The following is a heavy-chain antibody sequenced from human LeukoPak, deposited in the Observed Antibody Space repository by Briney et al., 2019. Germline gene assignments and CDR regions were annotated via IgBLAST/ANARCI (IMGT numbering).Heavy chain of an antibody. V-gene: IGHV3-7*01. CDR3: ARAGGSSEYSSSYFNY. D-gene: IGHD6-6*01. CDR1: GFTFSSYW. CDR2: IKQDGSEK. Sequence: GGSLRLSCAASGFTFSSYWMSWVRQAPGKGQEGVANIKQDGSEKYYVDSVKGRFTISRDNAKNSLYLQMNSLRAEDTAVYYCARAGGSSEYSSSYFNYWGQGTLVTVSS. J-gene: IGHJ4*02.